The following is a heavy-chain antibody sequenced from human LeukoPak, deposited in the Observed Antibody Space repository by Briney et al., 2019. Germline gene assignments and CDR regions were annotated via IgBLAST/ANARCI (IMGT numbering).Heavy chain of an antibody. CDR3: ASLSNGAENWFDP. CDR2: IYYSGST. D-gene: IGHD2-8*01. V-gene: IGHV4-59*01. Sequence: ASETLSLTCTVSGGSISSYYWSWIRQPPGKGLEWIGYIYYSGSTNYNPSLKSRVTISVDTSKNQFSLKLSSVTAADTAVHYCASLSNGAENWFDPWGQGTLVTVSS. J-gene: IGHJ5*02. CDR1: GGSISSYY.